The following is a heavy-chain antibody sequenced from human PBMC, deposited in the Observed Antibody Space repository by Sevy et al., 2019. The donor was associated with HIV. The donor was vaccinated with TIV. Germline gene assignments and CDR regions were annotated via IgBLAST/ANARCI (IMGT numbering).Heavy chain of an antibody. D-gene: IGHD1-7*01. CDR1: GFTFSSYG. J-gene: IGHJ6*03. Sequence: GGSLRLSCAASGFTFSSYGMHWVRQAPGKGLEWVAFIRYDGSNKYYADSVKSRFTISRDNSKNTLYLQMNSLRAEDTAVYYCAKVPAGGTTLYYYYYMDVWGKGTTVTVSS. CDR2: IRYDGSNK. CDR3: AKVPAGGTTLYYYYYMDV. V-gene: IGHV3-30*02.